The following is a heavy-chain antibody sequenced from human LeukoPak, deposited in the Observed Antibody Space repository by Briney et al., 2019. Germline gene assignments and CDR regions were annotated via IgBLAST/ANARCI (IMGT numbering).Heavy chain of an antibody. CDR2: IYYSGST. J-gene: IGHJ4*02. Sequence: SETLSLTYTVSGGSISSYYWSWIRQPPGKGLEWIGYIYYSGSTNYNPSLKSRVTISVDTSKNQFSLKLSSVTAADTAVYYCARDGSSSITMVRGVPEYYFDYWGQGTLVTVSS. V-gene: IGHV4-59*01. D-gene: IGHD3-10*01. CDR1: GGSISSYY. CDR3: ARDGSSSITMVRGVPEYYFDY.